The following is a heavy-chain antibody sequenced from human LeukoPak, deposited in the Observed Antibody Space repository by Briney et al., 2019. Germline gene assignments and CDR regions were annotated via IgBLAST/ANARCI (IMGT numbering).Heavy chain of an antibody. CDR2: IYSDGNT. CDR3: ADDSWSC. J-gene: IGHJ4*02. V-gene: IGHV3-53*01. D-gene: IGHD6-13*01. Sequence: GGSLRLSCAVSGFSVSGVYMSWVRQAPGKGLEWVSVIYSDGNTYYAASVKGRFTIFRDDSKNMVYLQMNSLRADDTAVYYCADDSWSCWGQGTLVTVSS. CDR1: GFSVSGVY.